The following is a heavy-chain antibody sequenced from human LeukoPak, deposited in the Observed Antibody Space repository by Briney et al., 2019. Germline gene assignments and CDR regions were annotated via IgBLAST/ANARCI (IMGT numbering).Heavy chain of an antibody. CDR1: GGSISSYY. V-gene: IGHV4-59*08. CDR2: IYYSGST. J-gene: IGHJ4*02. Sequence: PSETLSLTCTVSGGSISSYYWSWIRQPPGKGLEWIGYIYYSGSTNYNPSLKSRVTISVDTSKNQFSLKLSSVTAADTAVYYCASSYYGSGSYRDWGQGTLVTVSS. CDR3: ASSYYGSGSYRD. D-gene: IGHD3-10*01.